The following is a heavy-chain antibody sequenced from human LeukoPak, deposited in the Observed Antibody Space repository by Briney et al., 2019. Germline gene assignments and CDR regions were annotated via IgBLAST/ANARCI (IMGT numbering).Heavy chain of an antibody. Sequence: ASVKVSCKASGYTFTDYYINWVRQAPGQGLEWMGWLNPNSDGTSYAPKFQGRVTMTGDTSVSTAYMELSRLRSDDTAVYYCATRSSLSGYFYFDYWGQGTLVTVSS. D-gene: IGHD5-12*01. CDR2: LNPNSDGT. J-gene: IGHJ4*02. CDR1: GYTFTDYY. CDR3: ATRSSLSGYFYFDY. V-gene: IGHV1-2*02.